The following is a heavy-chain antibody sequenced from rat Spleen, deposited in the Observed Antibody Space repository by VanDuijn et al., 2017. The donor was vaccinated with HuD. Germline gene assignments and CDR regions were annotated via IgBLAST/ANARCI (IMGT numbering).Heavy chain of an antibody. Sequence: QVQLKESGPGLVKPSLTLSLTCTVSGFSLSSYGVIWVRQPPGKSLVWMGIIWAGGGTNYNSAVKSRLSISRDTSKSQVLLKMNSLQPEDTGTYYCARHLREASGVMDAWGQGASVTVSS. CDR1: GFSLSSYG. J-gene: IGHJ4*01. CDR3: ARHLREASGVMDA. CDR2: IWAGGGT. V-gene: IGHV2-13*01. D-gene: IGHD4-3*01.